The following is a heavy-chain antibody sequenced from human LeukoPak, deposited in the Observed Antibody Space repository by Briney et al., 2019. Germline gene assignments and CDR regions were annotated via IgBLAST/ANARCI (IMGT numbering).Heavy chain of an antibody. V-gene: IGHV3-74*01. Sequence: PGGSLRLSCAASGFTFSSYWMHWVRQAPGKGLVWVSRINSDGSSTSYADSVKGRFTISRDNAKNTLYLQMNSLKTEDTAVYYCTRTPGLGVAGTGSDYWGQGTLVTVSS. CDR1: GFTFSSYW. CDR3: TRTPGLGVAGTGSDY. CDR2: INSDGSST. D-gene: IGHD6-19*01. J-gene: IGHJ4*02.